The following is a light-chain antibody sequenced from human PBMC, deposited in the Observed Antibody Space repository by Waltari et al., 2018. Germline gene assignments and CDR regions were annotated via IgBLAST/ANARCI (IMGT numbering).Light chain of an antibody. CDR2: GTS. CDR1: QSVSSN. J-gene: IGKJ4*01. V-gene: IGKV3-15*01. Sequence: EIVMTQSPATLSVSPGERATLSCRASQSVSSNLAWYQQKLGQAPRFLIHGTSTRATGIPARFSGSGSATEFTLTISSLQSEDFAVYYCQQYNNWPPTFGGGTKVEIK. CDR3: QQYNNWPPT.